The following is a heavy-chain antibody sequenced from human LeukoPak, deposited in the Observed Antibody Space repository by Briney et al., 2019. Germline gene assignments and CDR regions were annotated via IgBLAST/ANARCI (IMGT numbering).Heavy chain of an antibody. J-gene: IGHJ4*02. CDR1: GYTFTSYY. D-gene: IGHD3-10*01. CDR3: ARAPWFGELFDY. CDR2: INPSGGST. V-gene: IGHV1-46*01. Sequence: ASVKVSCKASGYTFTSYYMHWVRQAPGQGLEWMGIINPSGGSTSFAQKFQGRVTMTRDTSTSTVYMELSSLRSEDTAVYYCARAPWFGELFDYWGQGTLVTVSS.